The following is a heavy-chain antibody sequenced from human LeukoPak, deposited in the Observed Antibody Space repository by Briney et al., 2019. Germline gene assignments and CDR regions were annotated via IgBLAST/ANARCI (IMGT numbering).Heavy chain of an antibody. CDR1: VGSISSSSYY. V-gene: IGHV4-39*01. D-gene: IGHD3-22*01. J-gene: IGHJ5*02. CDR2: IYYSGST. Sequence: SETLSLTCTVSVGSISSSSYYCGWIRQPPGKGLEWIGSIYYSGSTYYNPSLKSRVTISVDTSKNQLSLKLSSVPAADTAVYYCARQDSSGLTWGQGTLVTVSS. CDR3: ARQDSSGLT.